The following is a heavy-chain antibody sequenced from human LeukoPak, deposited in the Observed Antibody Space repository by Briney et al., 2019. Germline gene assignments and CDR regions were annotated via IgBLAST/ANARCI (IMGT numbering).Heavy chain of an antibody. CDR3: AKMEDRLTLTRGVIIGGD. V-gene: IGHV3-30*18. Sequence: GGSLRLSCAASGFTFSTYAMHWVSQAPGKGLEWVAVVSYDGSNEYFADSVKGRFTISRDNSKNTLNMQMNSLRAEDTAVCYCAKMEDRLTLTRGVIIGGDWGQGTLATVSS. D-gene: IGHD3-10*01. CDR1: GFTFSTYA. J-gene: IGHJ4*02. CDR2: VSYDGSNE.